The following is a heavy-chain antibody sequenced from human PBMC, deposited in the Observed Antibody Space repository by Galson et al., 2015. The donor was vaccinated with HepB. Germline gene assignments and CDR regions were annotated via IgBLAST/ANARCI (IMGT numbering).Heavy chain of an antibody. CDR3: AKDRWGRTRRELLISVPKGPFDY. CDR1: GFTFSSYG. CDR2: ISYDGSNK. D-gene: IGHD1-26*01. V-gene: IGHV3-30*18. Sequence: SLRLSCAASGFTFSSYGMHWVRQAPGKGLEWVAVISYDGSNKYYADSVKGRFTISRDNSKNTLYLQMNSLRAEDTAVYYCAKDRWGRTRRELLISVPKGPFDYWGQGTLVTVSS. J-gene: IGHJ4*02.